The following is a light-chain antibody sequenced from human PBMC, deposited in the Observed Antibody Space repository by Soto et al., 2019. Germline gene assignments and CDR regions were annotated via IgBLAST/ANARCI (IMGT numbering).Light chain of an antibody. CDR2: GAS. Sequence: EIVMKQSPATLSVSQGERATVSCRASQSINNDLGWYQQKPGQAPRLLIYGASTRATGIPARFSGSGSGTEFTLTISSVQSEDFAVYYCQQYSSSPSFGQVTRLEIK. CDR1: QSINND. CDR3: QQYSSSPS. V-gene: IGKV3-15*01. J-gene: IGKJ5*01.